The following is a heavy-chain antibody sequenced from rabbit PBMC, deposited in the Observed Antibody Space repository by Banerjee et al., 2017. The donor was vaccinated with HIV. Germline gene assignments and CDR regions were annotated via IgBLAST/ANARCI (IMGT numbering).Heavy chain of an antibody. CDR2: IHAITDDT. J-gene: IGHJ4*01. V-gene: IGHV1S40*01. CDR3: ARSSADNNYQYHVNL. Sequence: QSLEESGGDLVKPGASLTLTCTASGFSFSSSYRMCWVRQAPGKGLEWIACIHAITDDTYYASWVNGRFSISKTSSTTVTLQMTSLTAADTATYFCARSSADNNYQYHVNLRGPGTLVTVS. D-gene: IGHD1-1*01. CDR1: GFSFSSSYR.